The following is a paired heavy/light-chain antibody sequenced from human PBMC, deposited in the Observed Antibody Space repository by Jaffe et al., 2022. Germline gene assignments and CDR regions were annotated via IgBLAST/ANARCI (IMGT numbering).Light chain of an antibody. CDR1: QGVSTY. V-gene: IGKV1-16*01. CDR3: QQYNAYPWT. CDR2: YAS. Sequence: DIQMTQSPSSLSASVGDRVTITCRASQGVSTYLAWFQQKPGKAPKSLIYYASSLQSGVPSRFSGSGSGTNFTFTISNIQPEDFATYYCQQYNAYPWTFGRGTRVEIK. J-gene: IGKJ1*01.
Heavy chain of an antibody. V-gene: IGHV4-61*02. D-gene: IGHD2-15*01. CDR3: ARTFADHWFDTTTQRSDF. J-gene: IGHJ4*02. CDR1: GSSISSGSYY. CDR2: VYTGGST. Sequence: QVQLQESGPGLVRPSQTLSLTCTVSGSSISSGSYYWSWIRQSAEKGLEWVGRVYTGGSTLYNPSLESRVTISVDTSKNQFSLKLTSVTVADTAIYYCARTFADHWFDTTTQRSDFWGQGTVVTVSS.